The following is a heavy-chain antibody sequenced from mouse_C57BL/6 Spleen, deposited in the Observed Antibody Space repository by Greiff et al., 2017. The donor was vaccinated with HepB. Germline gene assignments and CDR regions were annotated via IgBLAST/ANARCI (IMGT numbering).Heavy chain of an antibody. D-gene: IGHD1-1*01. CDR3: ARDGSSYEHAMDY. Sequence: EVKLMESEGGLVQPGSSMKLSCTASGFTFSDYYMAWVRQVPEKGLEWVANINYDGSSTYYLDSLKSRFIISRDNAKNILYLQMSSLKSEDTATYYCARDGSSYEHAMDYWGQGTSVTVSS. V-gene: IGHV5-16*01. CDR1: GFTFSDYY. CDR2: INYDGSST. J-gene: IGHJ4*01.